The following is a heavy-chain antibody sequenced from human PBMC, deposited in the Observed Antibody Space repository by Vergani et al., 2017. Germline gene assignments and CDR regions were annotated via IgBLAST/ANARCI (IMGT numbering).Heavy chain of an antibody. CDR3: ATKSCGTPGGQIGYFRE. Sequence: QVQLVESAGGVVQPGGSLRLSCAASGFTFSNFGMHWIRQAPGKGLEWLAVISYDGTQKYYADSVKGRFTISRDNSKSTLYLQMNSLRTEDTAVYYCATKSCGTPGGQIGYFREWGQGTLVTVSS. V-gene: IGHV3-30*03. J-gene: IGHJ1*01. CDR2: ISYDGTQK. D-gene: IGHD1-1*01. CDR1: GFTFSNFG.